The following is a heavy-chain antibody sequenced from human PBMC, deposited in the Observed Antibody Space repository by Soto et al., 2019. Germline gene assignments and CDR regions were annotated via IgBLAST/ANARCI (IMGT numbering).Heavy chain of an antibody. V-gene: IGHV1-24*01. D-gene: IGHD3-3*01. CDR2: FAPDDGKT. CDR3: ATEQPSISLFRMANDAFHI. Sequence: ASVKVSCKVSGYTLTELSMHWVRQAPGKGLEWMGGFAPDDGKTIYAQKFQGRVTMTEDPSIDTAYMELIGLRSEDTAVYYCATEQPSISLFRMANDAFHIWGQGTVVTVSS. J-gene: IGHJ3*02. CDR1: GYTLTELS.